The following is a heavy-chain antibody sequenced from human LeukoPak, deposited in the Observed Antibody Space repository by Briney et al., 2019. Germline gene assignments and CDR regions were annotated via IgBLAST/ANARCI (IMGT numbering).Heavy chain of an antibody. J-gene: IGHJ3*02. V-gene: IGHV3-11*06. Sequence: GGSLRLSCAASGFRVSGYDLNWIRQAPGKRLEWIAYISISSSNIHYADSVRGRFTISRDNANNSLYLQLSSLRAEDTAVYYCARVGYGDAFDIWGQGTMVTVSS. CDR1: GFRVSGYD. CDR3: ARVGYGDAFDI. CDR2: ISISSSNI. D-gene: IGHD5-12*01.